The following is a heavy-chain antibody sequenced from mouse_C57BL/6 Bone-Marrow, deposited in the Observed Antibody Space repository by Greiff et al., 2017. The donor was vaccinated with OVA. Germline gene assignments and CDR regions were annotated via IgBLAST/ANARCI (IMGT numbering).Heavy chain of an antibody. CDR1: GYTFTSYW. J-gene: IGHJ2*01. V-gene: IGHV1-74*01. D-gene: IGHD2-5*01. Sequence: VQLQQPGAELVKPGASVKVSCKASGYTFTSYWMHWVKQRPGQGLEWIGRIHPSDSDTNYNQKFKGKATLTVDKSSSTAYMQLSSLTSEDSAVYYCACGGGSKRGYFDYWGQGTTLTVSS. CDR2: IHPSDSDT. CDR3: ACGGGSKRGYFDY.